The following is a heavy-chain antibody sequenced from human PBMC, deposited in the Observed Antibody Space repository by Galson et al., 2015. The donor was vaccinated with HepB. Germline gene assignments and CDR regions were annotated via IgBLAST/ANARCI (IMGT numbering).Heavy chain of an antibody. Sequence: SLRLSCAASGFTFSSYGMHWVRQAPGKGLEWVAVIWYDGSNKYYADSVKGRFTISRDNSKNTLYLQMNSLRAEDTAVYYCARWPFDGFWSGYLHYYGMDVWGQGTTVTVSS. D-gene: IGHD3-3*01. CDR3: ARWPFDGFWSGYLHYYGMDV. CDR2: IWYDGSNK. V-gene: IGHV3-33*01. J-gene: IGHJ6*02. CDR1: GFTFSSYG.